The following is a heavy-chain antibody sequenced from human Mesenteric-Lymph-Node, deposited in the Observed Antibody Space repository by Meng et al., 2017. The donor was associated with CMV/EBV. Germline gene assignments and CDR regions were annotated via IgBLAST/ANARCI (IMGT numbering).Heavy chain of an antibody. CDR3: ARDHDWPPRGYYYGMDV. Sequence: GESLKISCAASGFTFSSYSMNWVRQAPGKGLEWVSSISSSSSYIYYADSVKGRVTSSRDNSKNTVYLQMNSLRPEDTAVYYCARDHDWPPRGYYYGMDVWGQGTTVTVSS. J-gene: IGHJ6*02. D-gene: IGHD2-21*01. CDR1: GFTFSSYS. V-gene: IGHV3-21*01. CDR2: ISSSSSYI.